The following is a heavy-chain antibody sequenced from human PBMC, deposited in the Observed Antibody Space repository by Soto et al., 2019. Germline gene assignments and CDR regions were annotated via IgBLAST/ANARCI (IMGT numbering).Heavy chain of an antibody. D-gene: IGHD6-19*01. Sequence: EVQLVESGGALVQPGGSLRLSCVASGFKFSIYSMNWIRQAPGKGLEWSAYITSDTKTIKYADSVKGRFTISRDNAKNSVYLQMNSLSDEDTAVYYCARSVEGHFDYWGQGAEVTVSS. CDR3: ARSVEGHFDY. CDR1: GFKFSIYS. CDR2: ITSDTKTI. V-gene: IGHV3-48*02. J-gene: IGHJ4*02.